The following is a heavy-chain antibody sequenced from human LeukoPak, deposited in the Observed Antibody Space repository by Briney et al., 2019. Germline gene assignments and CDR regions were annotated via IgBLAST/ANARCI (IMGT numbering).Heavy chain of an antibody. CDR2: ISYDGSNK. Sequence: PGGSLRLSCAASGFTFSSYAMHWVRQAPGKGLEWVAVISYDGSNKYYADSVKGRFTISRDNSKNTLYLQMNSLRAEDTAVYYCARAPGVWVPVDYWGQGTLVTVSS. D-gene: IGHD3-16*01. CDR1: GFTFSSYA. V-gene: IGHV3-30-3*01. CDR3: ARAPGVWVPVDY. J-gene: IGHJ4*02.